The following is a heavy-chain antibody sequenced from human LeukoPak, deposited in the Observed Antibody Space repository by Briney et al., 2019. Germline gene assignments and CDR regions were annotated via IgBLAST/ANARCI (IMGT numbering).Heavy chain of an antibody. Sequence: GGSLRLSCAPSGFTFSDHYMTWIRQAPGKGLETVSYIYSGGDTIYYADSVRGRFTISRDNAESSLYLQMNSLRAEDTAVYYCARGHWGLDYWGRGTVVTVSS. J-gene: IGHJ4*02. CDR3: ARGHWGLDY. CDR2: IYSGGDTI. V-gene: IGHV3-11*04. D-gene: IGHD7-27*01. CDR1: GFTFSDHY.